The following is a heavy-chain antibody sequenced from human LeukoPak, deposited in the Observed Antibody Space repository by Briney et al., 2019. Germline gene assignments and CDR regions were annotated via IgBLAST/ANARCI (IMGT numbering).Heavy chain of an antibody. Sequence: GGSLRLSCAASGFTFSNAWMSWVRQAPGKGLEWVGRIKSKTDGGTTDYAAPVKGRFTISRDDSKNTLYLQMNSLKTEDTAVYYCTTDYYDSSGYYYLDYWGQGTLVTASS. CDR3: TTDYYDSSGYYYLDY. CDR1: GFTFSNAW. V-gene: IGHV3-15*01. D-gene: IGHD3-22*01. CDR2: IKSKTDGGTT. J-gene: IGHJ4*02.